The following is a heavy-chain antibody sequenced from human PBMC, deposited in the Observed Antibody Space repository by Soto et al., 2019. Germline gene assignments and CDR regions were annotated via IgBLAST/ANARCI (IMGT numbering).Heavy chain of an antibody. V-gene: IGHV4-4*07. CDR2: LYISGST. CDR1: CDSISSYY. J-gene: IGHJ6*02. Sequence: ASETLSLTCTVSCDSISSYYWSWIRQPAGKGLEWIGHLYISGSTNYNPSLKSRVSMSVDTSKNQFSLKLTSVTAADTAVYYCARSAVTTQYYYYGMDVWGQGTTVTVSS. D-gene: IGHD4-17*01. CDR3: ARSAVTTQYYYYGMDV.